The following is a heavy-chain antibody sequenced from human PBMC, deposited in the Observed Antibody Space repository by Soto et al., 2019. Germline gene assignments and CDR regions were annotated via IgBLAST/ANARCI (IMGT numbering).Heavy chain of an antibody. CDR2: IYYSGST. J-gene: IGHJ5*02. CDR1: GGFISSCY. CDR3: ARDIGGWEQWVYWFDP. V-gene: IGHV4-59*01. Sequence: SETLSLRCTVSGGFISSCYWIGCRHLLGKGLEWIGYIYYSGSTNYNPSLKSRVTISVDTSKNQFSLKLSSVTAADTAVYYCARDIGGWEQWVYWFDPWAHGTLVTVS. D-gene: IGHD1-26*01.